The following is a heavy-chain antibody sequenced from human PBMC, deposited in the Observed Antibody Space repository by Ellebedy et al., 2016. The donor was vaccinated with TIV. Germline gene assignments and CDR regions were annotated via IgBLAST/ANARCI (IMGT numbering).Heavy chain of an antibody. Sequence: AASVKVSCKASGYTFTSYAMHWVRQAPGQRLEWMGWINAGNGNTKYSQKFQGRVTITRDTSASTAYMELSSLRSEDTAVYYCARPSGGGSYSPWIWYFDLWGRGTLVTVSS. J-gene: IGHJ2*01. CDR3: ARPSGGGSYSPWIWYFDL. CDR1: GYTFTSYA. D-gene: IGHD1-26*01. V-gene: IGHV1-3*01. CDR2: INAGNGNT.